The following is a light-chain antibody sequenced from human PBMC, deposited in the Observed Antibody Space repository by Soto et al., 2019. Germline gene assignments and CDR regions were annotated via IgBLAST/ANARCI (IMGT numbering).Light chain of an antibody. V-gene: IGKV1-39*01. J-gene: IGKJ4*01. Sequence: DIQITHSRSTLSVSVADRVTITCRASQIISSWLAWYQQKPGKAPKLLIYAASSLQSGVPSRFSGSGSGTDFTLTISSLQPEDFATYYCQQSYSTPPTFGGGTKVDIK. CDR2: AAS. CDR1: QIISSW. CDR3: QQSYSTPPT.